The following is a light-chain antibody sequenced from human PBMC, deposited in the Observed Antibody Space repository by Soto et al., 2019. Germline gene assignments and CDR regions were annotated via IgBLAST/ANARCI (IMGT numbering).Light chain of an antibody. CDR1: QSIGSG. Sequence: DFQMTQSPSTLSASVGDGVTITCRASQSIGSGLAWYQQQPGKAPKLLIYKATILQRGVSSRFSGSGSGTDFSLTISSLHPADSATYYCQQYHDFQYTFGQGTKLEI. V-gene: IGKV1-5*03. CDR3: QQYHDFQYT. J-gene: IGKJ2*01. CDR2: KAT.